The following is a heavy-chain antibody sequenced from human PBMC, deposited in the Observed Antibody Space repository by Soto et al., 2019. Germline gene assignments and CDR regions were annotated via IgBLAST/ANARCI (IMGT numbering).Heavy chain of an antibody. CDR2: INAGNGNT. V-gene: IGHV1-3*01. J-gene: IGHJ5*02. CDR1: GYTFTSYA. Sequence: ASVKVSCKASGYTFTSYAMHWVRQAPGQRLEWMGWINAGNGNTKYSQKFQGRVTITRDTSASTAYMELSSLRSEDTAVYYCARGALVGARTYNWFDPWGQGTLVTV. CDR3: ARGALVGARTYNWFDP. D-gene: IGHD1-26*01.